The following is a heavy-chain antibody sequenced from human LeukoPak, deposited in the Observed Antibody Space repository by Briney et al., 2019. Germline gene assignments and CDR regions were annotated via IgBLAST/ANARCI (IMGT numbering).Heavy chain of an antibody. Sequence: PGGSLRLSCAASGFTFSSYAMSWVRQAPGKGLEWVSSITGTGGSTYYADSVKGRFTISRDNSKNTLYLQMNSLRAEDTAVYYCAKGSFSDWGYFDFWGQGTLVTVSS. J-gene: IGHJ4*02. D-gene: IGHD7-27*01. V-gene: IGHV3-23*01. CDR2: ITGTGGST. CDR3: AKGSFSDWGYFDF. CDR1: GFTFSSYA.